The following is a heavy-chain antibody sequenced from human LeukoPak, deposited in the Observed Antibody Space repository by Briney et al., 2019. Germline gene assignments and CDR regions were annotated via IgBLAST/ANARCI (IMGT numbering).Heavy chain of an antibody. D-gene: IGHD3-22*01. CDR1: GYTFTGYY. Sequence: GASVRVSCKASGYTFTGYYMHWVRQAPGQGLEWMGWINPNSGGTNYAQKFQGRVTMTRDTSISTAYMELSRLRSDDTAVYYCARDSYDSSQFGYWGQGTLVTVSS. V-gene: IGHV1-2*02. CDR3: ARDSYDSSQFGY. CDR2: INPNSGGT. J-gene: IGHJ4*02.